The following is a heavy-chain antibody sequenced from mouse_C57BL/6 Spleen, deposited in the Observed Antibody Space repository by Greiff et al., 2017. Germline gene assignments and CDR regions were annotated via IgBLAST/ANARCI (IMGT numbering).Heavy chain of an antibody. Sequence: QVQLQQPGAELVKPGASVKMSCKASGYTFTSYWLTWVKQRPGQGLEWIGAIYPGSGSTNYNEKFKSKATLTVETSSRTAYMQLSSLASEDSAVYDCASLYYRNYEGGAMDDWGQGTSVTVSS. CDR3: ASLYYRNYEGGAMDD. CDR1: GYTFTSYW. V-gene: IGHV1-55*01. CDR2: IYPGSGST. J-gene: IGHJ4*01. D-gene: IGHD2-5*01.